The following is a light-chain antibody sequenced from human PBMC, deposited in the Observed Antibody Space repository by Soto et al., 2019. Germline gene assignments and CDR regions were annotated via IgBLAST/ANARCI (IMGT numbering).Light chain of an antibody. CDR1: RSVSNR. V-gene: IGKV3-15*01. CDR2: GAS. CDR3: QQYYNWPVT. Sequence: EFVLTQSPGTLSLSPGERATLSCRASRSVSNRLAWYQHKPGQAPRLLISGASNGATGIPPKFSGSGSGTEFTLTVDSLQSDDIAVYYCQQYYNWPVTFGGGTKVDIK. J-gene: IGKJ4*01.